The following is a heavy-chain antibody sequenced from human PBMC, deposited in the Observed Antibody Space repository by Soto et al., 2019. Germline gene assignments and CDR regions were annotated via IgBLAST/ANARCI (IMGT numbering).Heavy chain of an antibody. CDR3: ARHVYASGSPN. CDR2: IYYIGST. D-gene: IGHD3-10*01. Sequence: TCTVSGGSINNYYWSWIRQPPGKGLEWIGYIYYIGSTNYNPSLKSRVTISVDTSKNHFYLKLSSVTAADTAVYYCARHVYASGSPNWGQGTLVTVSS. CDR1: GGSINNYY. J-gene: IGHJ4*02. V-gene: IGHV4-59*08.